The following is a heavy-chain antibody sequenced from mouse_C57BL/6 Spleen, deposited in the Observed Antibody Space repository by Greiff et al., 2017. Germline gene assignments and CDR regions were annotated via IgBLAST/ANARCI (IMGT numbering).Heavy chain of an antibody. CDR3: AKDGGYYHYYAMAY. CDR2: ISDGGSYT. J-gene: IGHJ4*01. Sequence: EVKLVESGGGLVKPGGSLKLSCAASGFTFSSYAMSWVRQTPEKRLEWVATISDGGSYTYYPDNVKGRFTISRDNAKNNLYLPVDNLLSEVTAMYYCAKDGGYYHYYAMAYWGQGTLGTVSS. CDR1: GFTFSSYA. V-gene: IGHV5-4*01. D-gene: IGHD2-3*01.